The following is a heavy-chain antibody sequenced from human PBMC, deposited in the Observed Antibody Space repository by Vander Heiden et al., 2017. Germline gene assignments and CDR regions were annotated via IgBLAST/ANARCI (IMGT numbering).Heavy chain of an antibody. V-gene: IGHV1-8*01. CDR2: MNPNSGNT. J-gene: IGHJ4*02. Sequence: QAQLVQSGAEGKKPAASVKVSCQASGYTFTTYDTSWVRQATGQGLEWMGWMNPNSGNTGYARKFQGRVTMTRNTSISTAYMELSSLRSEDTAVYYCARALPADGTDFDYWGEGTRVTVSS. CDR3: ARALPADGTDFDY. CDR1: GYTFTTYD. D-gene: IGHD3-10*01.